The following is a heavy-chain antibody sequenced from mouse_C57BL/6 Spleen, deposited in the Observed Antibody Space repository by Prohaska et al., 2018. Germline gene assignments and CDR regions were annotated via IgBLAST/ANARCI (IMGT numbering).Heavy chain of an antibody. D-gene: IGHD1-1*01. Sequence: QVQLQQPGAELVRPGTSVKLSCKASGYTFTSYWMHWVTQRPGQGLEWIGVIDPSDSYTNYNQKFKGKATLTVDTSSSTAYMQLSSLTSEDSAVYYCARSEFITTVVAEADFDYWGQGTTLTVSS. CDR2: IDPSDSYT. V-gene: IGHV1-59*01. J-gene: IGHJ2*01. CDR3: ARSEFITTVVAEADFDY. CDR1: GYTFTSYW.